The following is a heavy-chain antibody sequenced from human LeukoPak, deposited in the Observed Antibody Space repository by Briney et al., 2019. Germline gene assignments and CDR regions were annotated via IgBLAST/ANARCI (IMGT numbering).Heavy chain of an antibody. CDR1: GFTFDDYS. CDR3: GGSSGWYSVIGY. J-gene: IGHJ4*02. V-gene: IGHV3-43*01. CDR2: ISWDGGST. Sequence: PGGSLTLSCVVSGFTFDDYSMHWVRQAPGKGLEWVSLISWDGGSTYYADSVKGRFTISRDNSKNSLFLQMNSLRTEDTALYYCGGSSGWYSVIGYWGQGTLVTVSS. D-gene: IGHD6-19*01.